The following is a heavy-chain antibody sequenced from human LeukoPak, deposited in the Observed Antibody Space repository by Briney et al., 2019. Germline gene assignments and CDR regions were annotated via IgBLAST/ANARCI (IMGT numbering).Heavy chain of an antibody. CDR1: GGSISSSSYY. CDR3: ARGTTVTNDAFDI. Sequence: PSETLSLTCTVSGGSISSSSYYWGWIRQPPGKGLEWIGYIYYSGSTYYNPSLKSRVTISVDTSKNQFSLKLSSVTAADTAVYYCARGTTVTNDAFDIWGQGTMVTVSS. V-gene: IGHV4-31*03. J-gene: IGHJ3*02. CDR2: IYYSGST. D-gene: IGHD4-17*01.